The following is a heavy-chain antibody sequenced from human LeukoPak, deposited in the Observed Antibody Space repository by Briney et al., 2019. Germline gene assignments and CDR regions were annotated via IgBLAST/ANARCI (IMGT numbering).Heavy chain of an antibody. D-gene: IGHD3-9*01. Sequence: SETLSLTCAVYGGSFSGYYWSWIRQPPGKGLEWIGEINHSGSTNYNPSLKSRVTISVDTSKNQFSLKLSSVTAADTAVYYCARGLYYDILTGYYRFGYFEYWGQGTLVTVSS. CDR1: GGSFSGYY. V-gene: IGHV4-34*01. CDR3: ARGLYYDILTGYYRFGYFEY. J-gene: IGHJ4*02. CDR2: INHSGST.